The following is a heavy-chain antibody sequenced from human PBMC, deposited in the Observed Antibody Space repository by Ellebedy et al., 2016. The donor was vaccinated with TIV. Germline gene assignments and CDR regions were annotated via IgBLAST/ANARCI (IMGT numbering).Heavy chain of an antibody. CDR2: ISAYNGNT. Sequence: AASVKVSCKASVYTFTSYGISWVRQAPGQGLEWMGWISAYNGNTNYAQKLQGRVTMTTDTSTSTAYMELRSLRSDDTAVYYCARDHVGSSSWSPGDGMDVWGQGTTVTVSS. CDR3: ARDHVGSSSWSPGDGMDV. V-gene: IGHV1-18*04. D-gene: IGHD6-13*01. CDR1: VYTFTSYG. J-gene: IGHJ6*02.